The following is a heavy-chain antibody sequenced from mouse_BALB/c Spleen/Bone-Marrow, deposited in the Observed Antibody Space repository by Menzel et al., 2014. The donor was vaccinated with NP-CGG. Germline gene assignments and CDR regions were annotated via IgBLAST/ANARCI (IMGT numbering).Heavy chain of an antibody. J-gene: IGHJ4*01. CDR3: VRRGNGIYAMDY. CDR1: GFTFSEYG. CDR2: ISSLASSI. Sequence: EVQLQQSGGGLVQPGGSRKLSCAASGFTFSEYGMAWVRQAPGKGPEWVAFISSLASSIYYADSVTGRFTLSRENAKYTLYLEMTSLRSEDTAMYFCVRRGNGIYAMDYWGQGTSVTVSS. V-gene: IGHV5-15*02.